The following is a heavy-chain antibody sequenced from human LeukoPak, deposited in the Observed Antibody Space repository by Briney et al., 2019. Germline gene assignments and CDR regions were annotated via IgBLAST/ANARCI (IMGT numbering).Heavy chain of an antibody. Sequence: SETLSLTCAVYGGSFSGYYWSWIRQPPGKGLEWIGEINHSGSTNYNPSLKSRVTISVDTSKNQFSLKLSSVTAADTAVYYCARASSRHRYCSSTSCYGYFDYWGQGTLVTVSS. CDR1: GGSFSGYY. CDR3: ARASSRHRYCSSTSCYGYFDY. V-gene: IGHV4-34*01. CDR2: INHSGST. D-gene: IGHD2-2*01. J-gene: IGHJ4*02.